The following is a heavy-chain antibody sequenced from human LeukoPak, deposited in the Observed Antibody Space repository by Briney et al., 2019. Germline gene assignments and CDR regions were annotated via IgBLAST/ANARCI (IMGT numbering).Heavy chain of an antibody. D-gene: IGHD1-1*01. CDR1: GFSLGTSGMC. V-gene: IGHV2-70*12. Sequence: SGPTLVNPTQPLTLPFTFSGFSLGTSGMCVSWIRQPPGKALEWLSLIDWDDDKYYSTSLKTRLTISKDTPKHQVVLTMTNMDPVDTATYYCAHSWDNWNQGGYYFDYWGQGTLVTVSS. J-gene: IGHJ4*02. CDR3: AHSWDNWNQGGYYFDY. CDR2: IDWDDDK.